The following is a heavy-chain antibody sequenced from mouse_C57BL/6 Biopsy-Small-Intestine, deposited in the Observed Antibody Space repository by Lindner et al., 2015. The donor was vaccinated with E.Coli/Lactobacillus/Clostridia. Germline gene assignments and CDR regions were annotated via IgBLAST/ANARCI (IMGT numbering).Heavy chain of an antibody. D-gene: IGHD6-2*01. V-gene: IGHV1-59*01. CDR2: INPSGGTT. CDR1: GYTFTSYY. Sequence: SVKVSCKASGYTFTSYYMHWVRQAPGQGLEWMGIINPSGGTTTYAQKFQGRVTMTRDTSTSTVYMELSSLRSEDTAVYYCAREGVVVLAASRDAFDIWGQGTMVTVSS. J-gene: IGHJ3*01. CDR3: AREGVVVLAASRDAFDI.